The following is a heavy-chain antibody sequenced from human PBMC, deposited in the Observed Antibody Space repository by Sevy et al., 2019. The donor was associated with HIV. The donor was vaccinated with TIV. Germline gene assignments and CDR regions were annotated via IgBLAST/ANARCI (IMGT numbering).Heavy chain of an antibody. V-gene: IGHV7-4-1*02. D-gene: IGHD2-2*01. CDR3: ARGIKSKIVVVPAAEPLPQDY. Sequence: ASVKVSCKASGYTFTSYAMNWVRQAPGQGLEWMGWINTNTGNPTYAQGFTGRFVFSLDTSVSTAYLQISSLKAEDTAVYYCARGIKSKIVVVPAAEPLPQDYWGQGTLVTVSS. CDR1: GYTFTSYA. J-gene: IGHJ4*02. CDR2: INTNTGNP.